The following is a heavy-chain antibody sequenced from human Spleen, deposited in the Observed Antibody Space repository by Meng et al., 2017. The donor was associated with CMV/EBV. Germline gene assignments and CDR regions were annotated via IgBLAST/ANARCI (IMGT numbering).Heavy chain of an antibody. D-gene: IGHD2-2*01. CDR2: IGSSGSNI. CDR1: GFRFSTYS. V-gene: IGHV3-48*04. Sequence: GGSLRLSCAASGFRFSTYSMSWVRQAPRKGLEWLSYIGSSGSNIYYADSVKGRFTISRDNAKNSLYLQMTSLRAEDTAVYYCARHRYGGPTSWPYFDYWGQGTLVTVSS. J-gene: IGHJ4*02. CDR3: ARHRYGGPTSWPYFDY.